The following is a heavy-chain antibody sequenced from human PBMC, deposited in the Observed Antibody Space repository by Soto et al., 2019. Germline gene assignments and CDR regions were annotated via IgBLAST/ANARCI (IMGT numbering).Heavy chain of an antibody. CDR3: AKYIMISGVAPYGMDV. CDR2: IRGSDGIT. Sequence: GSLRLSCAASGFTFSSYAMSWVRQAPGKGLEWVSAIRGSDGITYYADSVKGRFTISRDNSKNTLYLQMNSLRAEDTALYYCAKYIMISGVAPYGMDVWGQGTTVTVSS. V-gene: IGHV3-23*01. D-gene: IGHD3-3*01. J-gene: IGHJ6*02. CDR1: GFTFSSYA.